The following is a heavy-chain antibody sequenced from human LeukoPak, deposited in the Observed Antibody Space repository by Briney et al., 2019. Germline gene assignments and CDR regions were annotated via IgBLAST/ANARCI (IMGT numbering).Heavy chain of an antibody. CDR3: ARDSAMVRGVYPYYFDY. CDR1: GFTFSSYE. D-gene: IGHD3-10*01. J-gene: IGHJ4*02. V-gene: IGHV3-48*03. Sequence: GGSLRLSCAASGFTFSSYEMNWVRQAPGKGLQWVSYISSSGSTIYYADSVKGRFTISRDNAKNSLYLQMNSLRAEDTAVYYCARDSAMVRGVYPYYFDYWGQGTLVTVSS. CDR2: ISSSGSTI.